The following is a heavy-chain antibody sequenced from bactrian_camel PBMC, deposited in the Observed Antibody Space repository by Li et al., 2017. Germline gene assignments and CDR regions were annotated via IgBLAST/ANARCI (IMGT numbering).Heavy chain of an antibody. V-gene: IGHV3S53*01. D-gene: IGHD2*01. CDR2: IKPDGTT. CDR1: TYIFRNCA. Sequence: HVQLVESGGGSAQVGGSLKLSCTHATYIFRNCAMGYYRQAPGKERELVSTIKPDGTTTYADSVKGRFIISHDDAKSTVYLQMDRLKSEDTALYYCATRLSSDCTFSTPDGCYSHRGQGTQVTVS. J-gene: IGHJ4*01.